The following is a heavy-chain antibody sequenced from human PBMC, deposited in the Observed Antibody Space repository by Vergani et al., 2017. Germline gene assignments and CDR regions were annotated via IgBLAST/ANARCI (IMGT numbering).Heavy chain of an antibody. Sequence: QVQLVESGGGLVKPGGSLRLSCAASGFTFSDYYMSWIRQAPGKGLEWVSYISSSGSTIYYADSVKGRFTISRDNAKNSLYLQMNSLRAEDTAVYYCAKVRSIAARRQAGFDYWGQGTLVTVSS. D-gene: IGHD6-6*01. CDR3: AKVRSIAARRQAGFDY. CDR2: ISSSGSTI. CDR1: GFTFSDYY. J-gene: IGHJ4*02. V-gene: IGHV3-11*01.